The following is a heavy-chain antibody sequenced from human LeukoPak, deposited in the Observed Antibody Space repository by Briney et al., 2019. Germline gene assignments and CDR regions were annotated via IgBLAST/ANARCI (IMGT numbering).Heavy chain of an antibody. Sequence: PGGSLRLSCAASGFTFSSYAMHWVRQAPGKGLEWVAVISYDGSNKYYADSVKGRFTISRDNSKNTLYLQMNSLRAEDAAVYYCARVPLSVGAWTPWGQGTLVTVSS. J-gene: IGHJ5*02. V-gene: IGHV3-30-3*01. CDR3: ARVPLSVGAWTP. CDR1: GFTFSSYA. CDR2: ISYDGSNK. D-gene: IGHD1-26*01.